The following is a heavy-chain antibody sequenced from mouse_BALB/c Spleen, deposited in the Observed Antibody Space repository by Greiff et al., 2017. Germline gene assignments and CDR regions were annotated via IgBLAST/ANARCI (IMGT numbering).Heavy chain of an antibody. D-gene: IGHD1-1*02. CDR3: AKGWYADYYAMDY. V-gene: IGHV1-14*01. Sequence: SGPELVKPGASVKMSCKASGYTFTSYVMHWVKQKPGQGLEWIGYINPYNDGTKYNEKFKGKATLTSDKSSSTAYMELSSLTSEDSAVYYCAKGWYADYYAMDYWGQGTSVTVSS. CDR2: INPYNDGT. J-gene: IGHJ4*01. CDR1: GYTFTSYV.